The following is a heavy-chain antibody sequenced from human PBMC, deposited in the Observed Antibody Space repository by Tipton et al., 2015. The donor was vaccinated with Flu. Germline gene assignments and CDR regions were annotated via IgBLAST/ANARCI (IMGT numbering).Heavy chain of an antibody. CDR3: AREYSSSSGRGGAFDI. Sequence: SLRLSCAASGFTFSSYSMNWGRQAPGKGLEWVSSISSSSSYIYYADSVKGRFTISRDNAKNSLYLQMNSLRAEDTAVYYCAREYSSSSGRGGAFDIWGQGTMVTVSS. V-gene: IGHV3-21*01. CDR2: ISSSSSYI. CDR1: GFTFSSYS. D-gene: IGHD6-6*01. J-gene: IGHJ3*02.